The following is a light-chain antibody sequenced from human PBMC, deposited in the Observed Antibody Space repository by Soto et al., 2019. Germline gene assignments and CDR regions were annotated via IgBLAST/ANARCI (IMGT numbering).Light chain of an antibody. CDR2: EVS. J-gene: IGLJ2*01. Sequence: QSALTQPPSASGSPGQSVTISCTGTSSDVGGYNYVSWYQQHPGKAPKLMIYEVSKRPSGVPDRFSGSKSGNTASLTVSGLEAEDEDDYYCCSYAGSNNYIFGGGTKLTVL. CDR1: SSDVGGYNY. CDR3: CSYAGSNNYI. V-gene: IGLV2-8*01.